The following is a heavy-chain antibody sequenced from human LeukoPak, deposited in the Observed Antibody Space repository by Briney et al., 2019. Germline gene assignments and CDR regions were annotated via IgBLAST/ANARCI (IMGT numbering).Heavy chain of an antibody. CDR3: ARGGNYDFRSGYWVLDY. D-gene: IGHD3-3*01. J-gene: IGHJ4*02. CDR1: GFTFDDYG. Sequence: GGSLRLSCAASGFTFDDYGMSWVRQAPGKGLEWVSGINWNGGSTGYADSVKGRFTISRDNAKNSLYLQMNSLRAEDTALYYCARGGNYDFRSGYWVLDYWGQGTLVTVSS. V-gene: IGHV3-20*04. CDR2: INWNGGST.